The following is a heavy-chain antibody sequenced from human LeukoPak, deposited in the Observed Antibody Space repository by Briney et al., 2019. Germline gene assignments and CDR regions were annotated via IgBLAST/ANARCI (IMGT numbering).Heavy chain of an antibody. CDR3: ARDHVVVGSTTSFFDY. Sequence: SETLSLSCTVSGGSMNNYHWTWIRQPPGEGLEWIGRIYTNGHTNYSPSLRSRVTMSVDTSKNQFSLKVRFVTAADTAVYFCARDHVVVGSTTSFFDYWGQGILVTVSS. V-gene: IGHV4-4*07. CDR2: IYTNGHT. D-gene: IGHD3-22*01. J-gene: IGHJ4*02. CDR1: GGSMNNYH.